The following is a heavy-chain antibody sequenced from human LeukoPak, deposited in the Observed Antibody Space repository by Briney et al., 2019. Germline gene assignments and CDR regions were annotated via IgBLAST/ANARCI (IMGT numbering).Heavy chain of an antibody. V-gene: IGHV4-59*01. D-gene: IGHD3-22*01. CDR1: GGSISSYY. CDR3: ARDNYDSSGYYGYYFDY. CDR2: IYYSGST. Sequence: PSETLSLTCTVSGGSISSYYWSWIRQPPGKGLEWIGYIYYSGSTNYNPSLKSRVTISVDTSKHQFSLKLSSVTAADTAVYYCARDNYDSSGYYGYYFDYWGQGTLVTVSS. J-gene: IGHJ4*02.